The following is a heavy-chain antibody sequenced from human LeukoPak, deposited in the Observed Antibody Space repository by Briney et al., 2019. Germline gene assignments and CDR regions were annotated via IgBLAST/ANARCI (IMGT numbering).Heavy chain of an antibody. V-gene: IGHV1-46*01. J-gene: IGHJ4*02. CDR3: ARDEDYSDNSVPFDY. CDR1: GYTFSSYY. CDR2: INPSGGSA. Sequence: ASVRVSCKTSGYTFSSYYIHWVRQAPGQGLEWMGIINPSGGSASYARKFQGRLTMTRDMSTSTVYMELSSLRSEDTAMYYCARDEDYSDNSVPFDYWGQGTLVTVSS. D-gene: IGHD4-23*01.